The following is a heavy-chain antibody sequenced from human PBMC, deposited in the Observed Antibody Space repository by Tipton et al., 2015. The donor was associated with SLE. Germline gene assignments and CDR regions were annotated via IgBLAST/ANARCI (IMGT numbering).Heavy chain of an antibody. Sequence: TLSLTCTVSGGSISSGGYYWSWIRQPAGKGLEWIGRIYTSGSTNYSPSLKSRVTISVDTSKNQFSLKLSSVTAADTAVYYCARGPRWAPLCEFWGQGTLVTVSS. CDR3: ARGPRWAPLCEF. CDR2: IYTSGST. J-gene: IGHJ4*02. V-gene: IGHV4-61*02. CDR1: GGSISSGGYY. D-gene: IGHD1-26*01.